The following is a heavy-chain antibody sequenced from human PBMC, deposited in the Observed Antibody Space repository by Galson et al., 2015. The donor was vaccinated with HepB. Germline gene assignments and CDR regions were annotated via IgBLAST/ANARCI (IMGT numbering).Heavy chain of an antibody. CDR2: SSSSSYI. Sequence: SLRLSCAASGFTFSRYSMNWVRQAPGKGLEWVSSSSSSSYIYYADSVKGRFTISRDNAKNSLYLQMNSLRAEDTAVYYCARDSSGWYGNWYFDLWGRGTLVTVSS. CDR1: GFTFSRYS. V-gene: IGHV3-21*01. CDR3: ARDSSGWYGNWYFDL. J-gene: IGHJ2*01. D-gene: IGHD6-19*01.